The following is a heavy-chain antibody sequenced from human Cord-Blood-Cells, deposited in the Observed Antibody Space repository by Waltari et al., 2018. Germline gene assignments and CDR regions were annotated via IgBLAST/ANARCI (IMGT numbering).Heavy chain of an antibody. V-gene: IGHV4-59*08. CDR2: IYYSGSP. D-gene: IGHD3-10*01. CDR3: AGHVGGSGSPYFDY. CDR1: GGSISSYY. Sequence: QVQLQESGPGLVKPSETLSLTCTVSGGSISSYYWSWIRQPPGKGLEWIGYIYYSGSPNYTPSLKSRVTISVDTSKDQFSLKLSSVTAADTAVYYCAGHVGGSGSPYFDYWGQGTLVTVSS. J-gene: IGHJ4*02.